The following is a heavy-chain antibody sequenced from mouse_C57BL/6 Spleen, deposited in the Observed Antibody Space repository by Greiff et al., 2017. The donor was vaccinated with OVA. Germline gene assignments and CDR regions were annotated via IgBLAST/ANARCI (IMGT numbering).Heavy chain of an antibody. Sequence: EVKVEESGPGLVKPSQSLSLTCSVTGYSITSGYYWNWIRQFPGNKLEWMGYISYDGSNNYNPSLKNRISITRDTSKNQFFLKLNSVTTEDTATYYCARGMWYFDYWGQGTSLTVSS. CDR1: GYSITSGYY. J-gene: IGHJ2*02. V-gene: IGHV3-6*01. CDR2: ISYDGSN. CDR3: ARGMWYFDY.